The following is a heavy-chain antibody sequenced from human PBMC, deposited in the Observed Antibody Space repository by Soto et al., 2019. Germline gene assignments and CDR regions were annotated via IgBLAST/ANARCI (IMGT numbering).Heavy chain of an antibody. CDR2: IYYSGST. Sequence: QVQLQESGPGLVKPSQTLSLTCTVSGGSISSGGYYWSWIRQHPGKGLEWIGYIYYSGSTYYNPSLKSRVTISVDTSKNQFSLKLSSVTAVDTAVYYCARDNGSGWYGGNNWFDPWGQGTLVTVSS. D-gene: IGHD6-19*01. V-gene: IGHV4-31*03. CDR3: ARDNGSGWYGGNNWFDP. J-gene: IGHJ5*02. CDR1: GGSISSGGYY.